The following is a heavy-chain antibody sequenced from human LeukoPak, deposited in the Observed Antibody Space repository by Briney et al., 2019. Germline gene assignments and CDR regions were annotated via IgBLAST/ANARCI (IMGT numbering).Heavy chain of an antibody. CDR3: AKDPASSWLATPLDY. Sequence: PGGSLRLSCAASGFTFSSYSMNWVRQAPGKGLEWVSAISGSGGSTYYADSVKGRFTISRDNSKNTLYLQMNSLRAEDTAVYYCAKDPASSWLATPLDYWGQGTLVTVSS. D-gene: IGHD6-13*01. J-gene: IGHJ4*02. CDR1: GFTFSSYS. V-gene: IGHV3-23*01. CDR2: ISGSGGST.